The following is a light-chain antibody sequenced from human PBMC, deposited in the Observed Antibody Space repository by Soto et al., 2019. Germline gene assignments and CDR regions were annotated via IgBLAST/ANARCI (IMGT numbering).Light chain of an antibody. J-gene: IGLJ2*01. CDR1: SSDVGGYNF. CDR3: SSYTNNFGGNVV. Sequence: QSALTQPASVSGSPGQSITISCTGTSSDVGGYNFVSWYQQHPGKAPKLMISDVSNRPSGVSNRFSGSKSGNRASLTISGLQSADEADYYCSSYTNNFGGNVVFGGGTQLTVL. V-gene: IGLV2-14*03. CDR2: DVS.